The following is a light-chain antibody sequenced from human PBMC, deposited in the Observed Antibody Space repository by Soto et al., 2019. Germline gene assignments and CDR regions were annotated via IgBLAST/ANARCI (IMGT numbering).Light chain of an antibody. Sequence: QSALTQPASASGCPGQSITISCTGTSSDVGTYNYVSWYQQHPGKAPKLMIYDVSSRPSGVSNRFSGSKSGNTASLTISGLQAEDDADYYCSSYTSSSTVVFGGGTKLTVL. CDR1: SSDVGTYNY. CDR3: SSYTSSSTVV. CDR2: DVS. J-gene: IGLJ2*01. V-gene: IGLV2-14*01.